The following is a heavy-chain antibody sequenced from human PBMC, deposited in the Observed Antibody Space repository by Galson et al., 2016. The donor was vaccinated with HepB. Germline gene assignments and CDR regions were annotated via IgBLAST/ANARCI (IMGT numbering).Heavy chain of an antibody. CDR2: IWFDGTKK. V-gene: IGHV3-33*01. D-gene: IGHD3-10*01. J-gene: IGHJ6*04. Sequence: SLRLSCAASGFTFSSYGFHWVRQAPGKGQEWVAVIWFDGTKKDYVDSVKGRFIISRDNSKNTPYLQMNSLRAEDTSTYYCVRQDFGYYGGDVWGKGTTVTVSS. CDR1: GFTFSSYG. CDR3: VRQDFGYYGGDV.